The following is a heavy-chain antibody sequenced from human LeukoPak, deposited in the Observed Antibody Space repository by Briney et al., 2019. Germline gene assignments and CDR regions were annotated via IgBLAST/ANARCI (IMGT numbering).Heavy chain of an antibody. Sequence: ASETLPLTCTVSGGSISSYYWSWIRQPPGKGLEWIGYIYYSGSTNYNPSLKSRVTISVDTSKNQFSLKLSSVTAADTAVYYCARASYSSGWFDYWGQGTLVTVSS. V-gene: IGHV4-59*01. D-gene: IGHD6-19*01. CDR2: IYYSGST. CDR3: ARASYSSGWFDY. CDR1: GGSISSYY. J-gene: IGHJ4*02.